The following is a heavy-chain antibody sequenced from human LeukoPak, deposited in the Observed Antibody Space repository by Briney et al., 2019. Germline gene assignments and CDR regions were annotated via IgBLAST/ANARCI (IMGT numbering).Heavy chain of an antibody. V-gene: IGHV3-30*02. D-gene: IGHD6-25*01. CDR1: GFSFSSYG. CDR3: AKDIGGYAFDY. CDR2: IRYDGSSK. J-gene: IGHJ4*02. Sequence: GGSLRLSCAASGFSFSSYGMHWVRQAPGKGLEWVAFIRYDGSSKYYADSVKGRFTISRDNSKSTLYLQMNSLRAEDTAVYSCAKDIGGYAFDYGGQGTLVTVSS.